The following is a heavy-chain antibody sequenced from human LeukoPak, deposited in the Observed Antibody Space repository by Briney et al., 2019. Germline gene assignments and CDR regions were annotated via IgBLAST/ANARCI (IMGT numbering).Heavy chain of an antibody. V-gene: IGHV3-21*01. J-gene: IGHJ6*03. CDR2: ISKIIGYP. CDR3: ARAGPSDSSGWTVYYHYYYMDV. D-gene: IGHD6-19*01. CDR1: GFTPTNYN. Sequence: SPSPSRAPSGFTPTNYNIDWGRHTPRERLGWGSCISKIIGYPYNADSVKGRFIISRDNAKNSLYLQINSLRAEDTSVYYCARAGPSDSSGWTVYYHYYYMDVWGKGTTVTVSS.